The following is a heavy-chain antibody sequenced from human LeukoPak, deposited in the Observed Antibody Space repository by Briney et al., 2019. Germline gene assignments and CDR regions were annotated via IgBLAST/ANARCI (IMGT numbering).Heavy chain of an antibody. CDR1: GASISSYY. CDR3: ARGNGYNFY. Sequence: SETLSLTCTVSGASISSYYWSWIRQPPGKGLEWIGYVHYSGITNYNPSLKSRVSISVDTSKNQFSLKLRSVTAADTAVYYCARGNGYNFYWGQGTLVTVSS. D-gene: IGHD5-18*01. J-gene: IGHJ4*02. V-gene: IGHV4-59*01. CDR2: VHYSGIT.